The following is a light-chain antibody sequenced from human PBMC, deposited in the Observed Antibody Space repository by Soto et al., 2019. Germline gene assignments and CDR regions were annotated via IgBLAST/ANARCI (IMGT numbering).Light chain of an antibody. CDR1: SSNIGSNA. J-gene: IGLJ1*01. V-gene: IGLV1-36*01. Sequence: QSALTQPPSVSGAPRQRFTISCSLISSNIGSNAVNWYQQFPGKAPKLLIYYDDLLASGVSARFSGSKSGTSASLAISGLQSEDEADYYCAAWDDSTKSHVFGTGTKVTVL. CDR3: AAWDDSTKSHV. CDR2: YDD.